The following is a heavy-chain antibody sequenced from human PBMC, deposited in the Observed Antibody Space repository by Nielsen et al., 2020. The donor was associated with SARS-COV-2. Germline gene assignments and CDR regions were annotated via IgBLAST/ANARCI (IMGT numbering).Heavy chain of an antibody. Sequence: SETLSLTCTVSGGSISIDHCSWIRQPPGKGLEWIGQVSDGGNANSNPSLKSRVTISLDTSKNQFSLKLTSVTAADTAVYYCARHHPVHGEYYYYGMDVWGQGTTVTVSS. J-gene: IGHJ6*02. D-gene: IGHD1-1*01. CDR2: VSDGGNA. V-gene: IGHV4-59*08. CDR1: GGSISIDH. CDR3: ARHHPVHGEYYYYGMDV.